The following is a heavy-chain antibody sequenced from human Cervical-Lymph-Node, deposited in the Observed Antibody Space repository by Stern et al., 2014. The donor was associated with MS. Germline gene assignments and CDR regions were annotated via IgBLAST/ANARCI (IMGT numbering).Heavy chain of an antibody. Sequence: QLVQSGPEVKKPGTSVKVSCKASGFTFTSSAVQWVRQARGQRLEWIGWIVGGSGNTNYAQKFQERVTITRDMSTSTAYMELSSLRSEDTAVYYCAADGYYYDSSGYSIAFDIWGQGTMVTVSS. CDR3: AADGYYYDSSGYSIAFDI. D-gene: IGHD3-22*01. V-gene: IGHV1-58*01. J-gene: IGHJ3*02. CDR2: IVGGSGNT. CDR1: GFTFTSSA.